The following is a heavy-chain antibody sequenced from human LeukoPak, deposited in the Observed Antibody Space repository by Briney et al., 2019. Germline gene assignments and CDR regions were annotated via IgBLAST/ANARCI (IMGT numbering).Heavy chain of an antibody. CDR1: GFTFSSYT. CDR2: ISSGGTFV. D-gene: IGHD2-21*01. V-gene: IGHV3-21*01. CDR3: ATLGCAGENCPRAGRALGGY. Sequence: GGSLRLSCTGSGFTFSSYTLHWVRQAPGKELEWVSSISSGGTFVFYADSVTGRSTISRDNAGKFLYLQMDSLRAEDTAVYYCATLGCAGENCPRAGRALGGYWGQGTLVTVSS. J-gene: IGHJ4*02.